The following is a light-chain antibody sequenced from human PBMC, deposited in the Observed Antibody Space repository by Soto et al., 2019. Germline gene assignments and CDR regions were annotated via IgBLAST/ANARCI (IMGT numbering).Light chain of an antibody. CDR1: SSDVGGYNY. J-gene: IGLJ2*01. CDR2: EVT. CDR3: RSYAGRNNFGL. Sequence: QSALTQPPSASGSPGQSVTISCTGTSSDVGGYNYVSWYQQHPGKAPKLMIYEVTKRPSGVPDRFSGSKSGNTASLTVSGLQVEVGADYYTRSYAGRNNFGLSGGGPKLPAL. V-gene: IGLV2-8*01.